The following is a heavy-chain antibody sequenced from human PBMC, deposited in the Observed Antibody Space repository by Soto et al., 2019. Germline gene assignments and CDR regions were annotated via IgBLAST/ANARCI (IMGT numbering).Heavy chain of an antibody. V-gene: IGHV3-48*03. CDR3: ARDLFRGGHSSSWYGRLDP. J-gene: IGHJ5*02. Sequence: PGGSLRLSCAASGFTFSSYEMNWVRQAPGKGLEWVSYISSSGSTIYYADSVKGRFTISRDNAKNSLYLQMNSLRAEDTAGYYCARDLFRGGHSSSWYGRLDPWGQGTLVTVSS. CDR1: GFTFSSYE. CDR2: ISSSGSTI. D-gene: IGHD6-13*01.